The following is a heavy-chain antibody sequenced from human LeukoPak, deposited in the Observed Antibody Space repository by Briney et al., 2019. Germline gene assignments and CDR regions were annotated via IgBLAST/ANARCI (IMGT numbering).Heavy chain of an antibody. J-gene: IGHJ3*02. CDR1: GYTFTGYI. Sequence: GASVKVSCKASGYTFTGYIMHWVRQAPGQGLEWMGWINPNSGGTNYAQKFQGRVTMTRDTSISTAYMELSRLRSDDTAVYYCARGSSRSPRDAFDIWGQGTMVTVSS. CDR3: ARGSSRSPRDAFDI. V-gene: IGHV1-2*02. CDR2: INPNSGGT.